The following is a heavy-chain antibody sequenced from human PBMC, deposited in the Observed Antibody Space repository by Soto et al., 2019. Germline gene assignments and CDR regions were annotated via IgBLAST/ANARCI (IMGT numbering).Heavy chain of an antibody. CDR1: GFTFSSYA. D-gene: IGHD6-19*01. J-gene: IGHJ4*02. CDR2: ISGSGGST. V-gene: IGHV3-23*01. CDR3: AKDTNSGWYDARFDY. Sequence: GXSLSLSCAASGFTFSSYAISWVRQAPGKGLEWVSAISGSGGSTYYADSVKGRFTISRDNSKNTLYLQMNSLRAADTAVYYCAKDTNSGWYDARFDYWGQGTLVTVSS.